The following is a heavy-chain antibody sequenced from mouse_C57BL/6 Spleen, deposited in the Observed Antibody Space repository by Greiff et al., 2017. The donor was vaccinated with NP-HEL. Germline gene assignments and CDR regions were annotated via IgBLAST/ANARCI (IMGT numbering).Heavy chain of an antibody. CDR2: ISGGGGNT. J-gene: IGHJ2*01. CDR1: GFTFSSYT. CDR3: AREVGLYYFDY. D-gene: IGHD1-1*02. V-gene: IGHV5-9*01. Sequence: EVQGVESGGGLVKPGGSLKLSCAASGFTFSSYTMSWVRQTPEKRLEWVATISGGGGNTYYPDSVKGRFTISRDNAKNTLYLQMSSLRSEDTALYYCAREVGLYYFDYCGQGTTLTVSS.